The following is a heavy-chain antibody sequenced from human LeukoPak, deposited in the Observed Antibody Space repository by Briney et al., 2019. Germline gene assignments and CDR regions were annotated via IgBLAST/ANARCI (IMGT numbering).Heavy chain of an antibody. CDR2: ISSSSSYI. CDR1: GFTFSSYS. D-gene: IGHD2-21*01. V-gene: IGHV3-21*01. CDR3: ARRAYCGGDCYYAYYYMDV. Sequence: GGSLRLSCAASGFTFSSYSMNWVRQAPGKGLEWVSSISSSSSYIYYADSVKGRFTISRDNAKNSLYLQMNSLRAEDTAVYYCARRAYCGGDCYYAYYYMDVWGKGTTVTVSS. J-gene: IGHJ6*03.